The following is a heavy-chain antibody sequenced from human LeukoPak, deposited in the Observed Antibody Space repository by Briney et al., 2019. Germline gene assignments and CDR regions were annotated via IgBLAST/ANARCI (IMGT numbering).Heavy chain of an antibody. CDR3: AKEVGSWGYYFDY. J-gene: IGHJ4*02. D-gene: IGHD1-26*01. V-gene: IGHV3-30*04. Sequence: GRSLRLSCAASGFTFSSYAMHWVRQAPGRGLEWVAVISYDGSNKYYADSVKGRFTISRDNSKNTLYLQMNSLRAEDTAVYYCAKEVGSWGYYFDYWGQGTLVTVSS. CDR2: ISYDGSNK. CDR1: GFTFSSYA.